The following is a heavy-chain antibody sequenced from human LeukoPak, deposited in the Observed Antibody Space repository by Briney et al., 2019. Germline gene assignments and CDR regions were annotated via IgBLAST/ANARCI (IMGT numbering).Heavy chain of an antibody. Sequence: PSETLSLTCAVSGGSISSGGYSWSWIRQPPGKGLEWIGYIYHSGSTYYNPSLKSRVTISVDRSKNQFSLKLNSVTAADTAVYYCVRRTSGSYSDYWGQGTLVTVSS. CDR3: VRRTSGSYSDY. CDR1: GGSISSGGYS. V-gene: IGHV4-30-2*01. CDR2: IYHSGST. D-gene: IGHD1-26*01. J-gene: IGHJ4*02.